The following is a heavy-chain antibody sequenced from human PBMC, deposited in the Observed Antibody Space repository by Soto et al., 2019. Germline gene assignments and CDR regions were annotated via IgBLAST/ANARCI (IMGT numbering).Heavy chain of an antibody. CDR2: MYYSGTS. D-gene: IGHD3-10*01. CDR3: ARSGLSFRGVS. V-gene: IGHV4-59*01. J-gene: IGHJ4*02. Sequence: SETLSLTCSVSGGSMINYYGSWVRQTPEKGMEWIGYMYYSGTSNYNSSLKSRVTISVDTSKNQFSLKLRSVTAADTATYYCARSGLSFRGVSWGLGTLVTVSS. CDR1: GGSMINYY.